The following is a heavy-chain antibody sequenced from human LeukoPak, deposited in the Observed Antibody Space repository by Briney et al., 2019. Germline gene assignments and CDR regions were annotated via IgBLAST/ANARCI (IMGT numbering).Heavy chain of an antibody. D-gene: IGHD1-14*01. CDR2: ISSSGNSI. J-gene: IGHJ4*02. Sequence: GGSLRLSCAASEFPFSSYEMNWVRQAPGKGLEWVSYISSSGNSIYYADSVKGRFTVSRDNANKSLYLHMNSLRAEDTAVYYCARGTGLDYWGQGTLVTVSS. V-gene: IGHV3-48*03. CDR3: ARGTGLDY. CDR1: EFPFSSYE.